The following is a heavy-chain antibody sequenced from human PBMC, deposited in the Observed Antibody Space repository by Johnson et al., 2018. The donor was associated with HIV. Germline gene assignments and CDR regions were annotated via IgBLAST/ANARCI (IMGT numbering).Heavy chain of an antibody. CDR1: GFSVSGNY. CDR3: ARAYYDSRGYYPHAFHV. J-gene: IGHJ3*01. Sequence: VQLVESGGGLIQPGGSLRVSCAASGFSVSGNYMSWVRQAPGKGLEWVSSIYVGGNTYSADSVKGRFTISRDNSENTLYLQMNRLRAEDTAVYYCARAYYDSRGYYPHAFHVWGQGTVVTVSS. D-gene: IGHD3-22*01. V-gene: IGHV3-53*01. CDR2: IYVGGNT.